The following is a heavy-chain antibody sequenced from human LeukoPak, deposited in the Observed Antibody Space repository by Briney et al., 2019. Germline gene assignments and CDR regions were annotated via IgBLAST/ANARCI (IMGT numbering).Heavy chain of an antibody. CDR3: ARAISPVAYYGMDV. CDR2: INPSGGST. CDR1: GYTFTSYS. Sequence: ASVTVSCKASGYTFTSYSVHWVRQAPGQGLDWMGLINPSGGSTSYAQKFQGRVTMTRDTSTSTVYMQLSSLRSEDTAVYYCARAISPVAYYGMDVWGQGTTVTVSS. D-gene: IGHD3-3*01. V-gene: IGHV1-46*01. J-gene: IGHJ6*02.